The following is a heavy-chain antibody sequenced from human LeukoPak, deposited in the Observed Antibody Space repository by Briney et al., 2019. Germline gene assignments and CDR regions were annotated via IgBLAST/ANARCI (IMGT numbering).Heavy chain of an antibody. CDR2: IYNSSST. CDR3: ARDSGTTGEVKFDP. J-gene: IGHJ5*02. CDR1: GGSISSYY. D-gene: IGHD3-10*01. Sequence: SETLSLTCTVSGGSISSYYWIWIRQPAGKGLEWIVRIYNSSSTTYNPSLKSRVTMSVDTSKDQFSLKLSSVTAADTAVYYCARDSGTTGEVKFDPWGQGTLVTVSS. V-gene: IGHV4-4*07.